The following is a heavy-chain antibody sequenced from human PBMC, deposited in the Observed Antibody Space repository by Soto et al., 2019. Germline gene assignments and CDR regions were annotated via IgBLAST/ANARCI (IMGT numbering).Heavy chain of an antibody. D-gene: IGHD6-13*01. CDR1: GDSVSSNSAA. J-gene: IGHJ5*02. CDR3: ARGVPDRTYSSSWSGVPPWFDP. CDR2: TYYRSKWYN. Sequence: SQTLSLTCAISGDSVSSNSAAWNWIRQSPSRGLEWLGRTYYRSKWYNDYAVSVKSRITINPDTSKNQFSLQLNSVTPEDTAVYYCARGVPDRTYSSSWSGVPPWFDPWGQGTLVTVYS. V-gene: IGHV6-1*01.